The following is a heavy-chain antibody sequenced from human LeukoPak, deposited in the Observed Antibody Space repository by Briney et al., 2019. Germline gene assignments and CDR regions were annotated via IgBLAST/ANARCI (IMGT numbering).Heavy chain of an antibody. Sequence: ASAKVSCKASGYTFTSYGISWVRQAPGQGLEWMGWISAYNGNTNYPQKLQGRVTMTTDTSTSTACMELRSLRTDDTAVYCCARAPRGDYDSSGYAPRTTWFDPWGQGTLVTVSS. D-gene: IGHD3-22*01. CDR1: GYTFTSYG. J-gene: IGHJ5*02. V-gene: IGHV1-18*01. CDR2: ISAYNGNT. CDR3: ARAPRGDYDSSGYAPRTTWFDP.